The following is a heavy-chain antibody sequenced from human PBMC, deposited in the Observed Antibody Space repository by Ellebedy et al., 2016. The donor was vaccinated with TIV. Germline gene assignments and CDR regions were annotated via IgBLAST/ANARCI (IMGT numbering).Heavy chain of an antibody. J-gene: IGHJ6*03. D-gene: IGHD2-15*01. V-gene: IGHV3-13*01. Sequence: GESLKISXAASGFTFSTYDMHWVRQAPGKGLEWVSAIGVTGDTYYAGSVKGRFTISRENARNSLYLQMNSLRAGDTAVYYCAREYCSGFNCPGWYYMDVWGKGTMVTVSS. CDR1: GFTFSTYD. CDR3: AREYCSGFNCPGWYYMDV. CDR2: IGVTGDT.